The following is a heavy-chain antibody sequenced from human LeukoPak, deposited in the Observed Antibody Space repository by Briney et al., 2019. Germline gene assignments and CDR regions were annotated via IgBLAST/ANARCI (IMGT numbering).Heavy chain of an antibody. CDR2: ISYDGSNK. CDR3: AKDLSFNFNYFDN. CDR1: GFAFSSYG. V-gene: IGHV3-30*18. J-gene: IGHJ4*02. D-gene: IGHD1-20*01. Sequence: PGGSLRLSCAASGFAFSSYGMHWVRQAPGKGLEWVAVISYDGSNKYYADSVKGRFTISRDNSRNTLFLQMNSLRADDTAVYYCAKDLSFNFNYFDNWGQGTLVTVSS.